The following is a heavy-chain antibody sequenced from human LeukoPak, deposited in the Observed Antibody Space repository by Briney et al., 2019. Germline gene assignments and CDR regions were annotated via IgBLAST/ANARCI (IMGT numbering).Heavy chain of an antibody. CDR2: IYSGGGT. V-gene: IGHV3-53*01. J-gene: IGHJ4*02. Sequence: GGSLRLSCAASGFTVSSNYMSWVRQAPGKGLEWVSVIYSGGGTYYADSVKGRFTISRDNSKNTLYLQMNSLRAEDTAVYYCARGRRDGYNPRGYYFDYWGQGTLVTVSS. CDR3: ARGRRDGYNPRGYYFDY. CDR1: GFTVSSNY. D-gene: IGHD5-24*01.